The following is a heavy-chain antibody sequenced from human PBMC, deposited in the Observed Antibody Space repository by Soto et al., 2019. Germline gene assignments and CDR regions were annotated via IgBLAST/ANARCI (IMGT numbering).Heavy chain of an antibody. J-gene: IGHJ6*02. Sequence: VQLVESGGGLVQPGRSLRLTCEASGFRFDDHAMHWVRQAPGKGLEWVSGISWNSGKIDYPDSVKGRFTVSRDNVKKSLYLQMNSLRGENTAVYFCAKAIGQQVALGYGLDVWGQGTTVTVSS. CDR3: AKAIGQQVALGYGLDV. V-gene: IGHV3-9*01. CDR2: ISWNSGKI. CDR1: GFRFDDHA. D-gene: IGHD3-16*01.